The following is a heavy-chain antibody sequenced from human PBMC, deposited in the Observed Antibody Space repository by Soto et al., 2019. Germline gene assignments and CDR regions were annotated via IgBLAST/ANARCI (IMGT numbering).Heavy chain of an antibody. CDR1: GFTFSSYA. CDR2: ISGSGGST. D-gene: IGHD2-15*01. Sequence: EVQLLESGGGLVQPGGSLRLSCAASGFTFSSYAMSWVRQAPGKGLEWVSAISGSGGSTYYADSVKGRFTISRDNSKNTLYLQMNSRRAEDTAVYYCAKGEYCSGGSCYYYYGMDVWGQGTTVTVSS. CDR3: AKGEYCSGGSCYYYYGMDV. J-gene: IGHJ6*02. V-gene: IGHV3-23*01.